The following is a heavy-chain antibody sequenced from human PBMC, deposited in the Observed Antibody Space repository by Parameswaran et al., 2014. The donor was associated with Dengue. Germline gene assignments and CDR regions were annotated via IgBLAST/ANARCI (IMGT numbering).Heavy chain of an antibody. V-gene: IGHV3-53*01. CDR2: IYSGGST. CDR3: ARIAVAGTGGVW. J-gene: IGHJ4*02. Sequence: RWIRQPPGKGLEWVSVIYSGGSTYYADSVKGRFTISRDNSKNTLYLQMNSLRAEDTAVYYCARIAVAGTGGVWWGQGTLVTVSS. D-gene: IGHD6-19*01.